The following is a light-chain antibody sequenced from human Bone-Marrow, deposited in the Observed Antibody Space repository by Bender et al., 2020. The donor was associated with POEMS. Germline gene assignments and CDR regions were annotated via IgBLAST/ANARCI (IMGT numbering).Light chain of an antibody. J-gene: IGLJ2*01. CDR2: EDD. CDR1: ALPKQY. V-gene: IGLV3-10*01. CDR3: YSTDTSGSHEGV. Sequence: SYDLTQPPSVSVSPGQTARITCSGDALPKQYGYWYQQKAGQAPVLVIYEDDKRPSGIPERFSGSSSGTMATLTISGAQVEDEADYYCYSTDTSGSHEGVFGGGTKLTVL.